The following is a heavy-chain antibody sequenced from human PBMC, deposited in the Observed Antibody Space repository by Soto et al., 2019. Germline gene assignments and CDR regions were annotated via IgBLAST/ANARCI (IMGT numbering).Heavy chain of an antibody. CDR3: GKEDRIEVAAPDNGMDV. CDR1: GFTFSSYA. Sequence: GGSLRLSCAASGFTFSSYAMSWVRQAPGKGLEWVSAISGSGGSTYYADSVKGRFTISRDNSKNTLYLQMNSLRAEDTAVYYCGKEDRIEVAAPDNGMDVWAQGTGVTVSS. D-gene: IGHD6-19*01. CDR2: ISGSGGST. V-gene: IGHV3-23*01. J-gene: IGHJ6*02.